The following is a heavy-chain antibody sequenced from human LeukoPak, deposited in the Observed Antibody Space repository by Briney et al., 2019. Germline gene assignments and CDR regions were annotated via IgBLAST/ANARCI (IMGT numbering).Heavy chain of an antibody. CDR3: ASEYYYDTSGYYSLAH. D-gene: IGHD3-22*01. CDR1: GGSISSSSYY. CDR2: IYYSGST. V-gene: IGHV4-39*07. J-gene: IGHJ4*02. Sequence: SETLSLTCTVSGGSISSSSYYWGWIRQPPGEGLEWIGTIYYSGSTYYNPSLKSRVTISVDTSKNQFSLKLSSVTAADTAVYYCASEYYYDTSGYYSLAHWGQGTLVTVSS.